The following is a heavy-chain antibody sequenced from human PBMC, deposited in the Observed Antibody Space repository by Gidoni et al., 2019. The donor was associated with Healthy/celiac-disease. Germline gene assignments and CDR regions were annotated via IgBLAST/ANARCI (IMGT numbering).Heavy chain of an antibody. J-gene: IGHJ4*02. V-gene: IGHV3-23*01. Sequence: EVQLLESGGGLVQPGGSLRLSCAASGVPFSIYAMSGVRQAPGKGLEWVSAISGSGGSTYYADSVKGRFTISRDNSKNTLYLQMNSRRAEDTAVYYCAKTAADFWSGYYTGWGNYWGQGTLVTVSS. D-gene: IGHD3-3*01. CDR3: AKTAADFWSGYYTGWGNY. CDR2: ISGSGGST. CDR1: GVPFSIYA.